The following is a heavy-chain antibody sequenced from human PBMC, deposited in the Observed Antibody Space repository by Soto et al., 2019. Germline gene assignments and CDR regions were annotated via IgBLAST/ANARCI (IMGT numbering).Heavy chain of an antibody. J-gene: IGHJ4*02. CDR2: ISGSGDRT. CDR1: GFSFNIYA. CDR3: AKASTYEYVWGSSRYYFDH. V-gene: IGHV3-23*01. Sequence: GGSLRLSCAASGFSFNIYAMSWVRQAPGKGLEWVSGISGSGDRTHYVDSVKGRFTISRDNVKNTLYLQMNSLRAEDTALYYCAKASTYEYVWGSSRYYFDHWGQGALVTVSS. D-gene: IGHD3-16*02.